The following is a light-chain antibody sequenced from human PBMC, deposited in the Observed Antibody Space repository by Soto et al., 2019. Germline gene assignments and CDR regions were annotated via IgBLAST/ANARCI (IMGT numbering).Light chain of an antibody. J-gene: IGKJ4*01. CDR1: QDISSY. CDR3: QQLKSYPLS. Sequence: GDRVTITCRTSQDISSYLAWYQQKPGKAPQLLISAASTLQSGVPSRFSGSGSGTEFTLTISNLQPEDFATYYCQQLKSYPLSFGGGTKVEI. V-gene: IGKV1-9*01. CDR2: AAS.